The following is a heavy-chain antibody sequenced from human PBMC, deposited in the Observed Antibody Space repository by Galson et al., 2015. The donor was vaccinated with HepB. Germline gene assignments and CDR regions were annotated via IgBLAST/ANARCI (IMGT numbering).Heavy chain of an antibody. V-gene: IGHV3-66*01. Sequence: SLRLSCAASGVSVSIYYMTRVRQAPGKGLEWVSVIHSDGRTYDADSVKGRFTTSKDKSKNTLYLQMNSLRVEDTAVYYCARVHSGAFDYWGQGTLVTVSS. CDR2: IHSDGRT. CDR1: GVSVSIYY. CDR3: ARVHSGAFDY. J-gene: IGHJ4*02. D-gene: IGHD3-10*01.